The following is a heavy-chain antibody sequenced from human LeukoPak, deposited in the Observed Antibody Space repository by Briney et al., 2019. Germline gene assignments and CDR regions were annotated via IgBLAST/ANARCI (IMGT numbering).Heavy chain of an antibody. D-gene: IGHD2-15*01. J-gene: IGHJ4*02. V-gene: IGHV4-59*01. CDR3: ARGPSSNSIVVVVAAGPFDY. Sequence: PSETLSLTCTVSGGSISDYYCSWIRQPPGKGLEWLGYIYYIGSTNYNPSLRSRVTISVDTSKNQFSLKLTSVTAADTAVYYCARGPSSNSIVVVVAAGPFDYWGQGTLVTVSS. CDR2: IYYIGST. CDR1: GGSISDYY.